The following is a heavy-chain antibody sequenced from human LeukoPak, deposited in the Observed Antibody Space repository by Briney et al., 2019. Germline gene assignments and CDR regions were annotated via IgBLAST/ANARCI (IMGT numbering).Heavy chain of an antibody. J-gene: IGHJ4*02. D-gene: IGHD6-13*01. CDR1: GFTFSDYY. V-gene: IGHV3-11*01. CDR2: ISSSGSTI. CDR3: ARDPARTAAAATSGYFDY. Sequence: GGSLRLSCAASGFTFSDYYMSWIRQAPGKGLEWVSYISSSGSTIYYADSVKGRFTISRDNAKNSLYLQMNSLRAEGTAVYYCARDPARTAAAATSGYFDYWGQGTLVTVSS.